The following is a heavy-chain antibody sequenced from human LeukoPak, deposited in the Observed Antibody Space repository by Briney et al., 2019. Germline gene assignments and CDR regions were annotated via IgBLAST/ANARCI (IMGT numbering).Heavy chain of an antibody. J-gene: IGHJ6*03. Sequence: GESPKISCKGSGYSFTSYWIGWVRQMPGKGLEWMGIIYPGDSDTRYSPSFQGQVTISADKSISTAYLQWSSLKASDTAMYYCARQWIQLVTGSDYYYYYMDVWGKGTTVTVSS. D-gene: IGHD5-18*01. V-gene: IGHV5-51*01. CDR2: IYPGDSDT. CDR1: GYSFTSYW. CDR3: ARQWIQLVTGSDYYYYYMDV.